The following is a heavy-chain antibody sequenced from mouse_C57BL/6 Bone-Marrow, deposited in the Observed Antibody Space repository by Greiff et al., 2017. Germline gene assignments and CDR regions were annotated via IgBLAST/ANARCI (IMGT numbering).Heavy chain of an antibody. CDR3: AREGITTVVAKGY. V-gene: IGHV1-81*01. Sequence: QVQLKESGAELARPGASVKLSCKASGYTFTSYGISWVKRRTGQGLEWIGEIYPRSGNTYYNEKFKGKATLTADKSSSTAYMELRSLTSEDSAVYFCAREGITTVVAKGYWGQGTTLTVSS. D-gene: IGHD1-1*01. J-gene: IGHJ2*01. CDR1: GYTFTSYG. CDR2: IYPRSGNT.